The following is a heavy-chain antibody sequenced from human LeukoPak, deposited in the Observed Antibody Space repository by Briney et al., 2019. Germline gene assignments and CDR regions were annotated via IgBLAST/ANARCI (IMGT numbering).Heavy chain of an antibody. D-gene: IGHD1-26*01. CDR3: AKGGGGKEVFDY. CDR1: GFTFNTYA. V-gene: IGHV3-23*01. J-gene: IGHJ4*02. CDR2: INGGGRGT. Sequence: GGSLILSCEASGFTFNTYAMSWVRQAPGKGLQWVARINGGGRGTYYADFIKGRFTISRDNSKNTLFLHLNSLRAEDTATYYCAKGGGGKEVFDYWGQGTPVTVSS.